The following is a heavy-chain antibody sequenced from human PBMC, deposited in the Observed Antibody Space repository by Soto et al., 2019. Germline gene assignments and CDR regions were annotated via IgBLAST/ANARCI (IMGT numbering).Heavy chain of an antibody. V-gene: IGHV3-23*01. CDR2: ISGSGGST. D-gene: IGHD1-26*01. Sequence: GGSMSLWWGAAGGTFSSYAMSWVRPAPGKGLEWVSAISGSGGSTYYADSVKGRFTISRDNSKNTLYLQMNSLRAEDTAVSYCAQPPLVAGTLDYRGQRTLVTVSS. CDR1: GGTFSSYA. CDR3: AQPPLVAGTLDY. J-gene: IGHJ4*02.